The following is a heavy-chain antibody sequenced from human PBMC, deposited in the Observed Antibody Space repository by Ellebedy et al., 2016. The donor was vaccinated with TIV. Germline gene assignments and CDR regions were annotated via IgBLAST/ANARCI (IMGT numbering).Heavy chain of an antibody. V-gene: IGHV3-23*01. Sequence: GESLKISCAASGFSFSTYAMSWVRQAPGKGLEWVSGISGIGGSTYYADSVKGRFTISRDNSKNTVYLQMNSLRGEDTAVYYCAKDYTPGFDYWGQGTLVTVSS. J-gene: IGHJ4*02. CDR1: GFSFSTYA. CDR2: ISGIGGST. D-gene: IGHD2-2*02. CDR3: AKDYTPGFDY.